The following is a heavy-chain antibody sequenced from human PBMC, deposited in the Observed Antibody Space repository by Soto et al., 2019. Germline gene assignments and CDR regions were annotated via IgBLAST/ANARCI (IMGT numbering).Heavy chain of an antibody. CDR1: GFPFSSYA. V-gene: IGHV4-38-2*01. CDR2: IYHGGSI. Sequence: PGGSLRLSCAASGFPFSSYAMIWVRQATGKGLDWLGSIYHGGSIYYNPSLQSPVTISLDKAKNHFSLDLTSVTDADTAVYYCGRLFDYYGMDAWGQATTVIVSS. J-gene: IGHJ6*02. CDR3: GRLFDYYGMDA.